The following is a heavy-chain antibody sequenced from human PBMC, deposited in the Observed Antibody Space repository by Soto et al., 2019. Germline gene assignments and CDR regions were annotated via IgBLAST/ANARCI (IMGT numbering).Heavy chain of an antibody. CDR3: ARDLPKFRMNFGY. CDR1: GFTFSSYS. CDR2: ISSSSSYI. V-gene: IGHV3-21*01. J-gene: IGHJ4*02. Sequence: GGSLRLSCAASGFTFSSYSMNWVRQAPGKGLEWVSSISSSSSYIYYADSVKGRFTISRDNAKNSLYLQMNSLRAEDTAVYYCARDLPKFRMNFGYWGQGTLVTVSS.